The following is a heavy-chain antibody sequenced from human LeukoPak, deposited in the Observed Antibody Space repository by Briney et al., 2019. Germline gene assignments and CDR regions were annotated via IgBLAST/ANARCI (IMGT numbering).Heavy chain of an antibody. V-gene: IGHV4-38-2*02. D-gene: IGHD6-19*01. Sequence: PSETLSLTCTVSGYSISSGYYWGWIRQPPGKGLEWIGSIYHSGSTYYNPSLKSRVTISVDTSKNQFSLKLSSVTAADTAVYYCAKDFGASSGFDRAAYYFDYWGQGILVTVSS. CDR2: IYHSGST. CDR1: GYSISSGYY. J-gene: IGHJ4*02. CDR3: AKDFGASSGFDRAAYYFDY.